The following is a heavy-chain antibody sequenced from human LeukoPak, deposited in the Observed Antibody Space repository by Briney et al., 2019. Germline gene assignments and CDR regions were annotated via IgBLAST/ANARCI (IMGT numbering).Heavy chain of an antibody. CDR1: GFTFSSYS. CDR3: ARDMHSAAGDYYYYYMDV. V-gene: IGHV3-21*01. Sequence: GGSLRLSCAASGFTFSSYSINWVRQAPGKGLEWVSSISSSSSYIYYADSVKGRFTISRDNAKNSLYLQMNSLRAEDTAVYYCARDMHSAAGDYYYYYMDVWGKGTTVTISS. J-gene: IGHJ6*03. CDR2: ISSSSSYI. D-gene: IGHD6-13*01.